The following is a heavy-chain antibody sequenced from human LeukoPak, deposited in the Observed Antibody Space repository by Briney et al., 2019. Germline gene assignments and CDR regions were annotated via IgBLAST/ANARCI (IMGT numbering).Heavy chain of an antibody. V-gene: IGHV1-46*01. J-gene: IGHJ4*02. CDR2: INPSGGST. Sequence: ASVKVSCKASGYTFTSYCMHWVRQAPGQGLEWMGIINPSGGSTGYAQKFQGRVTMTRDTSTSTVYMELSSLRSEDTAVYYCARASHCGGDCYLNYFDYWGQGTLVTVSS. CDR3: ARASHCGGDCYLNYFDY. D-gene: IGHD2-21*02. CDR1: GYTFTSYC.